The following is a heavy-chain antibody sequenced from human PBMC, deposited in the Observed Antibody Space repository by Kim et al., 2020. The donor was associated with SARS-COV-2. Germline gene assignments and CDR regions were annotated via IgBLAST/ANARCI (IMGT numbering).Heavy chain of an antibody. CDR3: ARGAGEWLPPNY. CDR1: GFTFSTYW. Sequence: GGSLRLSCAASGFTFSTYWMHWVRQAPGKGLVWVSRINSDGSSTSYADSVKGRFTISRDAKNTLYLQMNSLRAEDTAVYYCARGAGEWLPPNYWGQGTLVTVSS. V-gene: IGHV3-74*01. CDR2: INSDGSST. D-gene: IGHD6-19*01. J-gene: IGHJ4*02.